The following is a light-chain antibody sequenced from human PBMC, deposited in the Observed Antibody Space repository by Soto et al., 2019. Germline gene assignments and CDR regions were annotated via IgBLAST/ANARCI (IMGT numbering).Light chain of an antibody. Sequence: QSVLTQPPSASGSAGQSVAISCTGTSSDVGGYNYVSWYQQHPGKAPKLMIYEVNKRPSGVPDRFSGSKSGNTASLTVSGLQAEDVADYYCSSYAGSSNVFGTGTKVTVL. CDR2: EVN. J-gene: IGLJ1*01. V-gene: IGLV2-8*01. CDR3: SSYAGSSNV. CDR1: SSDVGGYNY.